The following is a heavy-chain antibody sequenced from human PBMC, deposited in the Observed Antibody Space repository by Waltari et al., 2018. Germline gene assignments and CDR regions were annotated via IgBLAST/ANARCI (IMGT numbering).Heavy chain of an antibody. D-gene: IGHD2-15*01. CDR3: ARVGYCSGGTCAGLDC. J-gene: IGHJ4*02. CDR2: IRNKAHSYTK. V-gene: IGHV3-72*01. CDR1: GFTFGDTH. Sequence: EVQLVESGGALVQSGGSLRLSCAAPGFTFGDTHLDWVRPAQGKGLEWVGRIRNKAHSYTKEYAASVKGRFTISRDDSKKSLYLQMNSLKTEDTAVYYCARVGYCSGGTCAGLDCWGQGILVTVSS.